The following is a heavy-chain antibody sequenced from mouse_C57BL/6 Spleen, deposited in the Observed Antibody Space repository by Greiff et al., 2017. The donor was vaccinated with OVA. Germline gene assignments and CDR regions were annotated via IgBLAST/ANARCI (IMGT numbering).Heavy chain of an antibody. CDR3: TTSNWDVEGYFDY. J-gene: IGHJ2*01. V-gene: IGHV14-4*01. D-gene: IGHD4-1*01. CDR2: IDPENGDT. Sequence: DVQLQESGAELVRPGASVRLSCTASGFNIKDDYMHWVKQRPEQGLERIGWIDPENGDTEYASKFQGKATITADTSSNTAYLQLSSLTSEDTAVYYCTTSNWDVEGYFDYGGQGTTLTVSS. CDR1: GFNIKDDY.